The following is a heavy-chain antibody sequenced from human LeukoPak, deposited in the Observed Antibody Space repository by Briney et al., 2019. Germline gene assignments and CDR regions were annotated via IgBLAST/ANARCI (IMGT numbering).Heavy chain of an antibody. V-gene: IGHV1-24*01. D-gene: IGHD1-1*01. Sequence: GASVKVSCKVSGSTLSEVSIHWVRQAPGEGLEYAGGSDPEDGETFHAQNFQGRVSMTEDTSTDTAYMELSSLRSEDTAVYFCVTDRARLFWYFDLWGRGTLVTVSS. CDR3: VTDRARLFWYFDL. CDR2: SDPEDGET. CDR1: GSTLSEVS. J-gene: IGHJ2*01.